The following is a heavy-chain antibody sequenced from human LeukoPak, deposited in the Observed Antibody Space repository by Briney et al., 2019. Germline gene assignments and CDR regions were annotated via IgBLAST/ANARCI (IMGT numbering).Heavy chain of an antibody. Sequence: GGSLRLSCAASGFTFSAYGMTWVRQAPGKGLECVSTVSNNGGSTYNADSVEGRFTISRDNSKNTLYLQMNSLRAEDTAVYYCSGRGIAHSWGQGTLVTVSS. D-gene: IGHD6-13*01. CDR3: SGRGIAHS. J-gene: IGHJ5*02. V-gene: IGHV3-23*01. CDR1: GFTFSAYG. CDR2: VSNNGGST.